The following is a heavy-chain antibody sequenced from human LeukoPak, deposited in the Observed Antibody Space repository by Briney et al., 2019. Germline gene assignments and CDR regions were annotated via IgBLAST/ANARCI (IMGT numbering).Heavy chain of an antibody. D-gene: IGHD5-12*01. CDR2: IYYSGST. CDR1: GGSISSGDYY. Sequence: SQTLSLTCTVSGGSISSGDYYWSWIRQPPGKGLEWIGYIYYSGSTYYNPSLKSRVIISVDKSKNQFSLKLSSVTAADTAVYYCARVGAGYRVASSDYWGQGTLVTVSS. J-gene: IGHJ4*02. CDR3: ARVGAGYRVASSDY. V-gene: IGHV4-30-4*01.